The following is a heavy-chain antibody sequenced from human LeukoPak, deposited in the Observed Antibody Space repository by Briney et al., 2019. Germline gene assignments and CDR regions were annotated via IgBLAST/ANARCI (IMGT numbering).Heavy chain of an antibody. CDR3: AKGTAVADIYFDY. D-gene: IGHD6-19*01. CDR2: ISGSEDNT. Sequence: GGSLGLSCSASGFTLSNYAMNWVRQAPGKGLEWVSAISGSEDNTYYADSVKGRFTISRDNSKNTLYLQMNSLRAEDTAVYYCAKGTAVADIYFDYWGQGTLVTVSS. J-gene: IGHJ4*02. CDR1: GFTLSNYA. V-gene: IGHV3-23*01.